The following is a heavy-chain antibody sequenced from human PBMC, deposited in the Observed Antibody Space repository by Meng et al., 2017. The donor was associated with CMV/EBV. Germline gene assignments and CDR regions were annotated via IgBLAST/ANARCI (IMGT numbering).Heavy chain of an antibody. CDR3: AKVLAGDGTLDY. Sequence: VNLLGLVGGWLRPGGSRDPPSAASGFTFSIYAMSWVRQAPGKGLEWVSAISGSGGSTYYADSVKGRFTISRDNSKNTLYLQMNSLRAEDTAVYYCAKVLAGDGTLDYWGQGTLVTVSS. CDR2: ISGSGGST. CDR1: GFTFSIYA. V-gene: IGHV3-23*01. J-gene: IGHJ4*02. D-gene: IGHD5-24*01.